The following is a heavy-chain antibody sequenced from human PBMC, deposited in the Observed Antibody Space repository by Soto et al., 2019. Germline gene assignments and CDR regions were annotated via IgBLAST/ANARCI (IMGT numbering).Heavy chain of an antibody. CDR1: GYTFTGYY. V-gene: IGHV1-2*04. D-gene: IGHD6-19*01. CDR3: ARNVQWLAPIQDYYYYGMDV. J-gene: IGHJ6*02. Sequence: GASVKVSCKASGYTFTGYYMHWVRQAPGQGLEWMGWINPNSGGTNYAQKFQGWVTMTRDTSISTAYMELSRLRSDDTAVYYCARNVQWLAPIQDYYYYGMDVWGQGTTVTVSS. CDR2: INPNSGGT.